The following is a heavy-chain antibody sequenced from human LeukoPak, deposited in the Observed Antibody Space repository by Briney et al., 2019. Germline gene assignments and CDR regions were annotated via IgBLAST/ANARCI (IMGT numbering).Heavy chain of an antibody. J-gene: IGHJ4*02. Sequence: PGGSLRLSCAASGFTFSSYWMSWVRQAPGKGLEWVANIKQDGSEKYYVDSVKGRFTISRDNAKNSLYLQMNSLRAEDTAVYYCAREVGTYYDFWSGYFNYWGQGTLVTVSS. V-gene: IGHV3-7*01. CDR3: AREVGTYYDFWSGYFNY. CDR2: IKQDGSEK. CDR1: GFTFSSYW. D-gene: IGHD3-3*01.